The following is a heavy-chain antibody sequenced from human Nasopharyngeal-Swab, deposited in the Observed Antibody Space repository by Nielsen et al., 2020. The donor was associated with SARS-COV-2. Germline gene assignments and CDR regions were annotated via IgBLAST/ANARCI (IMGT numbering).Heavy chain of an antibody. CDR3: ARYVRILGYFDY. J-gene: IGHJ4*02. CDR2: IYYSGST. V-gene: IGHV4-39*07. CDR1: GGPISSSTYY. D-gene: IGHD2-15*01. Sequence: SEPLTSTFTAPGGPISSSTYYWAWIRQPPGKGLAWIGSIYYSGSTYYHPSLKSRVTISVDTSKNQFSLKLSSVTAADTAVYYCARYVRILGYFDYWGQGTLVTVSS.